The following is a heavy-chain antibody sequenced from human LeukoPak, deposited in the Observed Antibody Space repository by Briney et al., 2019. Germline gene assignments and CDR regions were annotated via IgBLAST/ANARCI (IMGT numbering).Heavy chain of an antibody. CDR3: ARDRIYYYDSSGYYFLSGQPNDY. CDR1: GGTFSSYA. V-gene: IGHV1-69*06. CDR2: IIPIFGTA. D-gene: IGHD3-22*01. Sequence: GASVTVSCKASGGTFSSYAISWLRQAPGQGLEWMGGIIPIFGTANYAQKFQGRVTITADKSTSTAYMELSSLRSDDTAVYYCARDRIYYYDSSGYYFLSGQPNDYWGQGTLVAVSS. J-gene: IGHJ4*02.